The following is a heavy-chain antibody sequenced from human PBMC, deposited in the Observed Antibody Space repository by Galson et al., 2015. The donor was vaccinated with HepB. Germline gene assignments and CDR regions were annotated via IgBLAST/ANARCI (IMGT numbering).Heavy chain of an antibody. J-gene: IGHJ4*02. D-gene: IGHD6-13*01. CDR1: GYTFTSSS. CDR2: IHPSGGST. CDR3: AARAAADGGVDY. Sequence: AGEGSWKASGYTFTSSSMHWVRQTPGQGLESMGLIHPSGGSTSYTQKFQGRVPMTRDTSTSAVYMELSSLRSEDTGVYYCAARAAADGGVDYWGQGTLVTVSS. V-gene: IGHV1-46*01.